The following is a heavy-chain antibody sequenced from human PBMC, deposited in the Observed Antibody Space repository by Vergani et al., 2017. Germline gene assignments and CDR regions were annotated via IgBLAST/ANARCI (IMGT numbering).Heavy chain of an antibody. D-gene: IGHD4-23*01. J-gene: IGHJ4*02. V-gene: IGHV4-61*02. CDR1: GDSISSGRYY. CDR3: ATYTVVTPGWYFDC. CDR2: IFTTGST. Sequence: QVQLQESGPGLVKPSQTLSLTCTVSGDSISSGRYYWSWIRQPAGKGLEWIGRIFTTGSTNYNPSLKSRVTISVDTSKNQFSLKLSSVTAADTAVYYCATYTVVTPGWYFDCWGQGTLVTVSS.